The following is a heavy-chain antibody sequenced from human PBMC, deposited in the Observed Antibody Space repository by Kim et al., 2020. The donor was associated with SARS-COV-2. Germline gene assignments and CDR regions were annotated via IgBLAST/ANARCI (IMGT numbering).Heavy chain of an antibody. J-gene: IGHJ6*02. D-gene: IGHD2-2*01. CDR2: IWYDGSNK. V-gene: IGHV3-33*06. Sequence: GGSLRLSCAASGFTFSSYGMHWVRQAPGKGLEWVAVIWYDGSNKYYADSVKGRFTISRDNSKNTLYLQMNSLRAGDTAVYYCAKEGGEYCSSTSCPAATDYYYYGMDVWGQGTTVTVSS. CDR3: AKEGGEYCSSTSCPAATDYYYYGMDV. CDR1: GFTFSSYG.